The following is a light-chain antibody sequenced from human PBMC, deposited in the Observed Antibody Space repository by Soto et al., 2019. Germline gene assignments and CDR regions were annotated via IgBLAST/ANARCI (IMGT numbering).Light chain of an antibody. CDR3: QQYNNWPPT. V-gene: IGKV3-15*01. CDR1: QSVTSN. J-gene: IGKJ1*01. Sequence: ERVMTQSPATLSVSPGERATLSCRASQSVTSNLAWYQQKPGQAPRLLIYGASSRATGIPARFSGSGSWTEFTLTISSLQSEYFAVYYCQQYNNWPPTFGQGTKVEIK. CDR2: GAS.